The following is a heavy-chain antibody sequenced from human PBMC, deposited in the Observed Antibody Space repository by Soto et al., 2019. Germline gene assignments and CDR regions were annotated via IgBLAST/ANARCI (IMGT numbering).Heavy chain of an antibody. V-gene: IGHV1-69*01. CDR1: GGTFSSYA. J-gene: IGHJ6*02. CDR3: ARDECSSTSCYGSGHYYYGMDV. D-gene: IGHD2-2*01. CDR2: FIPIFGTA. Sequence: QVQLVQSGAEVKKPGSSVKFSGKAPGGTFSSYAISWVRRAPGQGLGWMGGFIPIFGTANYAQKFQGRVTITADESTSTAYMELSSLRSEDTAVYYCARDECSSTSCYGSGHYYYGMDVWGQGTTVTVSS.